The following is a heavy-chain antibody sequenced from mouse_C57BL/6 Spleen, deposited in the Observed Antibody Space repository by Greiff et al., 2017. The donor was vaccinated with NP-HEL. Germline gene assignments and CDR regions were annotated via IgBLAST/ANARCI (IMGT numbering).Heavy chain of an antibody. D-gene: IGHD3-2*02. J-gene: IGHJ2*01. CDR1: GYSFTGYY. CDR2: INPSTGGT. Sequence: EVQLQQSGPELVKPGASVKISCKASGYSFTGYYMNWVKQSPEKSLEWIGEINPSTGGTTYNQKFKAKATLTVDKSSSTAYMQLKSLTSEDSAVYYCARDSGSYFDYWGQGTTLTVSS. CDR3: ARDSGSYFDY. V-gene: IGHV1-42*01.